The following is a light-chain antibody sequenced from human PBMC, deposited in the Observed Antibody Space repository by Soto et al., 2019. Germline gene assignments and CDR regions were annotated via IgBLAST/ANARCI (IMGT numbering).Light chain of an antibody. CDR2: GVT. V-gene: IGLV2-14*03. Sequence: QSALTQPTSVSGSPGQSITISCTGNHNDIGTYDYVSWYQQHPGRAPRLLIHGVTTRPSGISDRFSASKSGLTASLTISGLQPEDEADYYCSSYTTNTYVFGTGTKVTVL. CDR3: SSYTTNTYV. J-gene: IGLJ1*01. CDR1: HNDIGTYDY.